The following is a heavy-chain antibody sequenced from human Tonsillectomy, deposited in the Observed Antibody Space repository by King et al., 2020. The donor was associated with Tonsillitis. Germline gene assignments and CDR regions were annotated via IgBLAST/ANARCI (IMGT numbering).Heavy chain of an antibody. Sequence: VQLVESGGGLVKPGGSLRLSCATSGFTFSNAWMSWVRQAPGKGLEWVGRIKSKTDGGTTDYAAPVKGRFTISRDDSKKTLYLQMNSLKTEDTAVYYCTTAHYYDSSGYYYLPFDYWGQGTLVTVSS. V-gene: IGHV3-15*01. CDR1: GFTFSNAW. CDR3: TTAHYYDSSGYYYLPFDY. J-gene: IGHJ4*02. D-gene: IGHD3-22*01. CDR2: IKSKTDGGTT.